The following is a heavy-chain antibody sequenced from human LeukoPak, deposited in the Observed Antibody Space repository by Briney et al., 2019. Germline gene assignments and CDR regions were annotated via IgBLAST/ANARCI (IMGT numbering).Heavy chain of an antibody. CDR1: GFTFDDYA. D-gene: IGHD5-12*01. CDR2: ISGDGGST. V-gene: IGHV3-43*02. CDR3: VVSGYGIRDYYYYYYMDV. J-gene: IGHJ6*03. Sequence: GGSLRLSCAASGFTFDDYAMHWVRQAPGKGLEWVSLISGDGGSTYYADSVKGRFTISRDNSKNSLYLQMNSLRTEDTALYYSVVSGYGIRDYYYYYYMDVWGKGTTVTVSS.